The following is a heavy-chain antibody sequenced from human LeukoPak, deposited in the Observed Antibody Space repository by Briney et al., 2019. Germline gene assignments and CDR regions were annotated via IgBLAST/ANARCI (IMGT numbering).Heavy chain of an antibody. CDR3: ARHIGPKPAHFDY. V-gene: IGHV4-39*01. CDR2: IYYSGGT. Sequence: SSETLSLTCTVSGGSISSSSYYWGWIRQPPGKGLEWIGSIYYSGGTYYNPSLKSRVTISVDTSKNQFSLKLSSVTAAGTAVYYCARHIGPKPAHFDYGGQGTLVTVSS. CDR1: GGSISSSSYY. J-gene: IGHJ4*02.